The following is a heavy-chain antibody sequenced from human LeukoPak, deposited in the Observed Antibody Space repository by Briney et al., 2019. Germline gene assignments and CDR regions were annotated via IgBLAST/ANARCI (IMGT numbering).Heavy chain of an antibody. CDR3: ATRPGYRSG. J-gene: IGHJ4*02. CDR2: ISGSGGTT. Sequence: PGGSLRLSCAASGLTFSGYEMNWVRQAPGKGLEWVSYISGSGGTTYYADSVKGRFTISRDNAKNSLYLQMNSLRAEDTAVYYCATRPGYRSGWGQGTLVTVSS. V-gene: IGHV3-48*03. D-gene: IGHD6-19*01. CDR1: GLTFSGYE.